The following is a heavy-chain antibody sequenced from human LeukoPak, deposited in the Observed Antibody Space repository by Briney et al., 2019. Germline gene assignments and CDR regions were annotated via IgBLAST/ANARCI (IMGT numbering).Heavy chain of an antibody. J-gene: IGHJ3*02. V-gene: IGHV4-34*01. CDR3: ARGGNNLLTSSITPLPGAFDI. Sequence: SETLSLTCAVYGGSFSGYYWSWIRQPPGKGLEWIGEINHSGSTNYNPSLKSRVTISVDTSKNQFSLKLSSVTAADTAVYYCARGGNNLLTSSITPLPGAFDIWGQGTMVTVSS. CDR2: INHSGST. CDR1: GGSFSGYY. D-gene: IGHD2-2*01.